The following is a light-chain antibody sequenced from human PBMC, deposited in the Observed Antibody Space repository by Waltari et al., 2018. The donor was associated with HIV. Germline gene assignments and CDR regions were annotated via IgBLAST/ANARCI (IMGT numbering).Light chain of an antibody. CDR1: SRDVGGYIY. Sequence: QSALTQPASVSGSPGQSITISCTGTSRDVGGYIYVSWYQQHPGKAPKLIIYEVTKRPSGVSDRFSGSKSGNRASLTVAGLKVEDEADYYCCSYAGGRVFVLFGGGTRLTV. CDR2: EVT. V-gene: IGLV2-14*03. J-gene: IGLJ2*01. CDR3: CSYAGGRVFVL.